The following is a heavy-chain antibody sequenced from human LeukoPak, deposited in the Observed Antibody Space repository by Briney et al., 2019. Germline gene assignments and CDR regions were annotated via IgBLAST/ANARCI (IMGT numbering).Heavy chain of an antibody. J-gene: IGHJ6*03. CDR2: INPIFGTA. Sequence: SVKVSCKASGYTFTGYYMHWVRQAPGQGLEWMGWINPIFGTANYAQKFQGRVTITADESTSTAYMELSSLRSEDTAVYYCARAGHTGSYYYYYMDVWGKGTTVTISS. D-gene: IGHD3-10*01. CDR3: ARAGHTGSYYYYYMDV. V-gene: IGHV1-69*13. CDR1: GYTFTGYY.